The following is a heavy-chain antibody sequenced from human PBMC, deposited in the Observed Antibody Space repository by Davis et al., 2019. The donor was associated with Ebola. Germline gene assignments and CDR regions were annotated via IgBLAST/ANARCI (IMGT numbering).Heavy chain of an antibody. CDR1: GYTFSSHY. Sequence: AASVKVSCKASGYTFSSHYMHWVRQAPGQGLEWMGWITAYNGNTNYAQKFQGRVTMTTDTSTNTAYMELRSLRSDDTAVYYCARDLTVIRGVHANWGQGTLVTISS. CDR3: ARDLTVIRGVHAN. V-gene: IGHV1-18*04. D-gene: IGHD3-10*01. J-gene: IGHJ4*02. CDR2: ITAYNGNT.